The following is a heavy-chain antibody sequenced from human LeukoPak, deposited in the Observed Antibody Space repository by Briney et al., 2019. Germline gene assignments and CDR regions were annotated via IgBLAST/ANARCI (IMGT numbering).Heavy chain of an antibody. V-gene: IGHV3-23*01. CDR3: AKDLWTTVVIEEDDAFDI. Sequence: GSLRLSCAASGFTLSSYAMSWVRQAPGKGLEWVSAISGSGGSTYYADSVKGRFTISRDNSKNTLYLQMNSLRAEDTAVYYCAKDLWTTVVIEEDDAFDIWGQGTMVTVSS. CDR1: GFTLSSYA. J-gene: IGHJ3*02. D-gene: IGHD4-23*01. CDR2: ISGSGGST.